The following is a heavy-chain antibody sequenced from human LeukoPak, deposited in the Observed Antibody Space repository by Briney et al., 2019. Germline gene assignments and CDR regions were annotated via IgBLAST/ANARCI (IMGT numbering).Heavy chain of an antibody. D-gene: IGHD6-25*01. CDR3: TTAAFH. CDR2: IRGETDGGTS. Sequence: GGSLRLSCAASGFTFSNAWMNWVRQAPGKGLEWVGHIRGETDGGTSDFAAPVKGRFTISRDDSENTLNLEMNSLKTEDTAVYYCTTAAFHWGQGTLVTVSS. J-gene: IGHJ1*01. CDR1: GFTFSNAW. V-gene: IGHV3-15*01.